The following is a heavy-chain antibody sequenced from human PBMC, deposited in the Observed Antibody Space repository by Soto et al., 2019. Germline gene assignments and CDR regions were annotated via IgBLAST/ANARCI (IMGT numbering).Heavy chain of an antibody. CDR3: ARVKASGVNFDY. CDR1: GGSISSGGYS. J-gene: IGHJ4*02. V-gene: IGHV4-30-2*01. Sequence: SETLSLTCAFSGGSISSGGYSWSWIRQPPGKGLEWIGYIYNSGSTYYNPSLKSRVTISVDKSKNQFSLKLSSVTAADTAVYYCARVKASGVNFDYWGQGTLVTVSS. CDR2: IYNSGST. D-gene: IGHD3-10*01.